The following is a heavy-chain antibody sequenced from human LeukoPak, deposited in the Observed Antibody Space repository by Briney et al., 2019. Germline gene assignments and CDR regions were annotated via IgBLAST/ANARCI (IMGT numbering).Heavy chain of an antibody. CDR2: ISNSGGST. Sequence: GGSLRLSCAASGFTFSSYAMSWVRQAPGKGLEWVPAISNSGGSTYYADSVKGRFTISRDNSIDTVYLQMNSLRAEDTAIYYCTKGQRANSGYFYFDYWGQGTLVTVSS. D-gene: IGHD3-22*01. CDR1: GFTFSSYA. J-gene: IGHJ4*02. V-gene: IGHV3-23*01. CDR3: TKGQRANSGYFYFDY.